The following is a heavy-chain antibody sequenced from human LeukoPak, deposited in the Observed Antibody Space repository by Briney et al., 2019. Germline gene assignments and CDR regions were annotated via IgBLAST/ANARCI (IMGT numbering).Heavy chain of an antibody. D-gene: IGHD6-13*01. CDR1: GGTFSSYA. Sequence: ASVKVSCKASGGTFSSYAISWVRQAPGQGLEWMGGIIPIFGTANYAQKFQGRVTITADESTSTAYMELSSLRSEDTAVYYCARDRSSSWYGVGDYMDVWGKGTTVTVSS. J-gene: IGHJ6*03. CDR2: IIPIFGTA. V-gene: IGHV1-69*13. CDR3: ARDRSSSWYGVGDYMDV.